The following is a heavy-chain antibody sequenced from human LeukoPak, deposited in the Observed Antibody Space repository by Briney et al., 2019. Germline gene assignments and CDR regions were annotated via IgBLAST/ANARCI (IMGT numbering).Heavy chain of an antibody. CDR2: ICSSGSAI. V-gene: IGHV3-48*03. J-gene: IGHJ4*02. Sequence: GGSLRLSCAASGFTFSSYEMDWVRQAPGKGLEWVSYICSSGSAIYYADSVKGRFTISRDNAKNSLYLQLNSLRAEDTAVYYCARVNLEDTAMAYVDYWGQGTLVTVSS. D-gene: IGHD5-18*01. CDR3: ARVNLEDTAMAYVDY. CDR1: GFTFSSYE.